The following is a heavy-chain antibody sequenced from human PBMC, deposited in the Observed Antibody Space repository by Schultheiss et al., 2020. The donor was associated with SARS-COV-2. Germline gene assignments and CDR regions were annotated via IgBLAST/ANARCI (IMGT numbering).Heavy chain of an antibody. CDR1: GFTFVNYG. V-gene: IGHV3-23*01. Sequence: GGSLRLSCAASGFTFVNYGMSWVRQTPGKGLAWVSGISGDGGSTYYADSVKGRFTISRDQSTNTVYLQMNSLRVEDTGDYYCAKDRRTISGFDIWGQGTMVTVSS. CDR3: AKDRRTISGFDI. J-gene: IGHJ3*02. D-gene: IGHD3-3*01. CDR2: ISGDGGST.